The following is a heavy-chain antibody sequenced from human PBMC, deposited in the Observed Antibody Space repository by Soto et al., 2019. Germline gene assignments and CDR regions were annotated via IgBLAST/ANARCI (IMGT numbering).Heavy chain of an antibody. V-gene: IGHV4-39*01. D-gene: IGHD1-26*01. CDR3: ARHPGSSYAPLDY. CDR2: IYYSGST. Sequence: SETLSLTCPVSDCYISSSSYYWGWIRQPPGKGLEWIGTIYYSGSTYYNPSLKSRVTISVDTSKNQFSLKLSSVTAADTAVFYCARHPGSSYAPLDYWGQGTLVT. J-gene: IGHJ4*02. CDR1: DCYISSSSYY.